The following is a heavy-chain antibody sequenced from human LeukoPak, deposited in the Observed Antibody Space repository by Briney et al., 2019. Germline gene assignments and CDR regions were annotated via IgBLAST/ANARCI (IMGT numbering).Heavy chain of an antibody. CDR1: GFTFSSYA. D-gene: IGHD3-3*01. J-gene: IGHJ4*02. V-gene: IGHV3-23*01. Sequence: GGSLRLSCAASGFTFSSYAMSWVRQAPGKGLEWVSAISGSGGSTYYADSVKGRFTISRDNSKNTLYLQMNSLRAEDTAVYYCAKLYYDFWSGLLPLGYWGQGTLVTVSS. CDR2: ISGSGGST. CDR3: AKLYYDFWSGLLPLGY.